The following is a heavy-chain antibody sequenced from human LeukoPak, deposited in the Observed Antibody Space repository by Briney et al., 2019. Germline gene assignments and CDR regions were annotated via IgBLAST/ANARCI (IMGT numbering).Heavy chain of an antibody. V-gene: IGHV1-8*02. Sequence: ASVKVSCKASGYTFTGYYMHWVRQAPGQGLEWMGWMNPNSGNTGYSQKFQGRVTMTRNTSISTAYMELSSLRSEDTAVYYCARGPYFSGSYNSWGQGTLVTVSS. D-gene: IGHD3-10*01. J-gene: IGHJ4*02. CDR1: GYTFTGYY. CDR3: ARGPYFSGSYNS. CDR2: MNPNSGNT.